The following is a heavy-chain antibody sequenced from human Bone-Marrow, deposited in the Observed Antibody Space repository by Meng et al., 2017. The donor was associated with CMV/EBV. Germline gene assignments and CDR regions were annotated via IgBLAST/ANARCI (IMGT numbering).Heavy chain of an antibody. Sequence: ASVKVSCKASGYTFTSYGISWVRQAPGQGLEWMGWISAYNGNTNYAQKLQGRVTMTTDTSTSTAYMELRSLRSDDTAVYYCAREKLMEDSGVAAGGPYDMDVWGHGTSVTVSS. V-gene: IGHV1-18*01. J-gene: IGHJ6*02. D-gene: IGHD6-13*01. CDR3: AREKLMEDSGVAAGGPYDMDV. CDR2: ISAYNGNT. CDR1: GYTFTSYG.